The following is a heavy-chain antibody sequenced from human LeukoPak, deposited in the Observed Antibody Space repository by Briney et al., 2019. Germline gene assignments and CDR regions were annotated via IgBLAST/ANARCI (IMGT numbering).Heavy chain of an antibody. V-gene: IGHV4-61*02. CDR1: GGSISSGSYY. CDR2: IYTSGSI. Sequence: PSETLSLTCTVSGGSISSGSYYWSWIRQPAGKGLEWIGRIYTSGSINYNPSLQSRVTISVDTSKNQFSRKRSSVTAADTAVYYCAREGYCSSTSCYTDYYYYYYMDVWGKGTTVTVSS. D-gene: IGHD2-2*02. CDR3: AREGYCSSTSCYTDYYYYYYMDV. J-gene: IGHJ6*03.